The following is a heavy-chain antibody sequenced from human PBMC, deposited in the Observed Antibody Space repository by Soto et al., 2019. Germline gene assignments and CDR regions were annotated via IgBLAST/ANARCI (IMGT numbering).Heavy chain of an antibody. D-gene: IGHD5-18*01. CDR2: INHSGST. Sequence: QVQLQQWGAGLLKPSETLSLTCAVYGGSFSGYYWSWIRQPPGKGLEWIGEINHSGSTNYNPSLKSRVTISVATSKNQFSLKLSSVTAADTAVYYCARGVDTAMVGNWFDPWGQGTLVTVSS. J-gene: IGHJ5*02. CDR1: GGSFSGYY. V-gene: IGHV4-34*01. CDR3: ARGVDTAMVGNWFDP.